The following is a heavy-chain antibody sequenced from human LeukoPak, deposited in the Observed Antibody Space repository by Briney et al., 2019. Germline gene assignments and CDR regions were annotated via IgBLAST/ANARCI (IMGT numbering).Heavy chain of an antibody. CDR1: GYTFTSYD. D-gene: IGHD2-2*01. J-gene: IGHJ4*02. CDR2: MNPNSGNT. V-gene: IGHV1-8*03. CDR3: ARTDLGYCSSTSCYDFDY. Sequence: ASVKVSCKASGYTFTSYDINWVRQATGQGLEWMGWMNPNSGNTGYAQKFQGRVTITRNTSISTAYMELSSLRSEDTAVYYCARTDLGYCSSTSCYDFDYWGQGTLVTVSS.